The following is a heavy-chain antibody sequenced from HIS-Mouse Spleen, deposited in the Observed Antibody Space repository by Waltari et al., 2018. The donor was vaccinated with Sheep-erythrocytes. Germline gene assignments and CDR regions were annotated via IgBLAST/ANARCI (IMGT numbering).Heavy chain of an antibody. J-gene: IGHJ3*02. Sequence: EVQLVQSGAEVKKPGESLKISCKGSGYSFTSYWIGWVRQMPGKGLEWMGIIYPGASDTSYSPSFQGKVTISADKSISTAYLQWNSLKASDTAMYYCARRTYYDFWSGYYTDAFDIWGQGTMVTVSS. V-gene: IGHV5-51*03. CDR2: IYPGASDT. CDR1: GYSFTSYW. CDR3: ARRTYYDFWSGYYTDAFDI. D-gene: IGHD3-3*01.